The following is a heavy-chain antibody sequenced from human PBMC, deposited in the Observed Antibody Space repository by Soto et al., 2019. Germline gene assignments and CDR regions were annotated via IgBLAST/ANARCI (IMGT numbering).Heavy chain of an antibody. CDR2: FDPEDGKR. CDR1: GYTLTDLS. Sequence: ASVKVSCKVSGYTLTDLSMHWVRQAPGKGLEWMGGFDPEDGKRIYAQKFQGRVTMTEDTSTETSYMELNSLRSEDTAVYYCATGRGVDRRLEWGQGTLVTVSS. V-gene: IGHV1-24*01. CDR3: ATGRGVDRRLE. D-gene: IGHD3-10*01. J-gene: IGHJ4*02.